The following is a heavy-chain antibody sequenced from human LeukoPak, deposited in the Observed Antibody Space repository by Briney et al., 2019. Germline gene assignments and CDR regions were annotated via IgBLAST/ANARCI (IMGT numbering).Heavy chain of an antibody. V-gene: IGHV3-30-3*01. Sequence: PGGSLRLSCAASGFTFSSYAMHWVRQAPGKGLEWVAVISYDGSNKYYADSVKGRFTISRDNSKNTLYLQMNSLRAEDTAVYYCARVDSSSWAYYYYYYGMDVWGQGTTVTVSS. CDR3: ARVDSSSWAYYYYYYGMDV. CDR2: ISYDGSNK. D-gene: IGHD6-13*01. CDR1: GFTFSSYA. J-gene: IGHJ6*02.